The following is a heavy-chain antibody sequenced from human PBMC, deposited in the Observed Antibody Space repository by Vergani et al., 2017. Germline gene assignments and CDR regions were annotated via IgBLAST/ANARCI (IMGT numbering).Heavy chain of an antibody. Sequence: EVQLLESGGGLVQPGGSLRLSCAASGFTFSSYAMSWVRQAPGKGLEWVSAISGSGGSTYYADSVKGRFTISRDNSKNTLYLQLNSMRAEDTAVYYCAEESIYYYYYYMDVWGKGTSVTVSS. CDR2: ISGSGGST. D-gene: IGHD6-6*01. CDR1: GFTFSSYA. V-gene: IGHV3-23*01. CDR3: AEESIYYYYYYMDV. J-gene: IGHJ6*03.